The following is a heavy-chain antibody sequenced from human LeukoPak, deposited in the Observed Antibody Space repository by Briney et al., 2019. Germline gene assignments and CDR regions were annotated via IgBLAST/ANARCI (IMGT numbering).Heavy chain of an antibody. Sequence: GGSLRLSCAASGFTFSSYWMHWVRQTPGKGLVWVSRINPDGGETSYADSVKGRFTVSRDNAKNTLHLQMSSLRAEDTAVYYCARDLYYDHSDWGQGTLVTVSS. CDR1: GFTFSSYW. CDR2: INPDGGET. D-gene: IGHD3-22*01. J-gene: IGHJ4*02. V-gene: IGHV3-74*01. CDR3: ARDLYYDHSD.